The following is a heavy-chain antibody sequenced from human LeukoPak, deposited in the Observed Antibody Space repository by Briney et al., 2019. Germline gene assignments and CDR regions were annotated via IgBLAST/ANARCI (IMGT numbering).Heavy chain of an antibody. CDR1: GGSISSSSYY. V-gene: IGHV4-39*07. Sequence: PSETLSLTCTVSGGSISSSSYYWGWIRQPPGKGLEWIGSIYYSGSTYYNPSLKSRVTISVDTSKNQFSLKLSSVTAADTAVYYCARDRVGIAAHKSFDYWGQGTLVTVSS. CDR3: ARDRVGIAAHKSFDY. D-gene: IGHD6-6*01. CDR2: IYYSGST. J-gene: IGHJ4*02.